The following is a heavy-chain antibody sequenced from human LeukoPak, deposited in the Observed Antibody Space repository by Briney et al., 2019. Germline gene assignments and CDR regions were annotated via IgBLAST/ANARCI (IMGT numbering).Heavy chain of an antibody. V-gene: IGHV4-61*08. CDR2: IYYSGST. J-gene: IGHJ4*02. CDR3: ARDPVGDYGDY. D-gene: IGHD4-17*01. CDR1: GDPIIGYSDY. Sequence: TTSETLSLTCTVSGDPIIGYSDYKWTWLRQSPEKGLEWIGYIYYSGSTNYNPSLKSRVTISVDTSKNQFSLKLSSVTAADTAVYYCARDPVGDYGDYWGQGTLVTVSS.